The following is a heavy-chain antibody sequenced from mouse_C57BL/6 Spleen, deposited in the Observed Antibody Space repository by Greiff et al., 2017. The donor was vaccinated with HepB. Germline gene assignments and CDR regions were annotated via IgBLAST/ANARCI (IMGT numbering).Heavy chain of an antibody. V-gene: IGHV14-3*02. Sequence: EVQLQQSGAELVKPGASVKLSCTASGFNIKDTYMHWVKQRPEQGLEWIGRIDPANGNTKYDPKFQGKATIPDDTSSNTAYLQLSSLTSEEPHVYYSARINAWRQGTALQDST. CDR2: IDPANGNT. CDR1: GFNIKDTY. CDR3: ARINA. J-gene: IGHJ2*01.